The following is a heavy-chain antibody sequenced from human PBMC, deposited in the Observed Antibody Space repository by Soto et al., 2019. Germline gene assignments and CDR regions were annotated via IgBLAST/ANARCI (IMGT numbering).Heavy chain of an antibody. CDR3: TTWSYYYGSGSYTQALYYYGMDV. D-gene: IGHD3-10*01. J-gene: IGHJ6*02. CDR1: GFTFSNAW. CDR2: IKSKTDGGTT. V-gene: IGHV3-15*07. Sequence: GGSLRLSCAASGFTFSNAWMNWVRQAPGKGLEWVGRIKSKTDGGTTDYAAPVKGRFTISRDDSKNTLYLQMNSLKTEETAVYYCTTWSYYYGSGSYTQALYYYGMDVWGQGTTVTVSS.